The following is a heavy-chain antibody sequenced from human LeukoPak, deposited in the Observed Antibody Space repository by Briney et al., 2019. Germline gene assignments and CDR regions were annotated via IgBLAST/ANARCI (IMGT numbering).Heavy chain of an antibody. V-gene: IGHV4-59*01. D-gene: IGHD5-24*01. CDR2: INYSGNT. CDR1: GGSISSNY. J-gene: IGHJ4*02. CDR3: ARDLATAFDY. Sequence: SETLSLTCTVSGGSISSNYWTWIRQPPGKGLEWIGNINYSGNTNYNPSLKSRVTTSVDMSKNQFSLRLRSVTAADTAVYYCARDLATAFDYWGQGTLVAVSS.